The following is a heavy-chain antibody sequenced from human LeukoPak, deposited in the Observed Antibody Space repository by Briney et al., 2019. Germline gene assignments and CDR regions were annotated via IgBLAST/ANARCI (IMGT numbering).Heavy chain of an antibody. Sequence: PGGSLRLSCAASGFTFSSYAMSWVRQAPGKGLEWVSPISSSGGSSFYADSVKGRFTISRDNSKNTLYLQMNSLRAEDTAVYYCARGWNYVAYRGQGTLVTVSS. CDR3: ARGWNYVAY. V-gene: IGHV3-23*01. J-gene: IGHJ4*02. CDR2: ISSSGGSS. CDR1: GFTFSSYA. D-gene: IGHD6-19*01.